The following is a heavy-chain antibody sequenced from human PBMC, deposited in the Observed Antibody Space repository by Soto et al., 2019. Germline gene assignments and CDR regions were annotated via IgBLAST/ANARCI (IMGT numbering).Heavy chain of an antibody. J-gene: IGHJ4*02. CDR2: INHSGST. Sequence: ASETLSLTWAVYGGSFRGYYWSWIRQPPGKGLEWIGEINHSGSTNYNPSLKSRVTISVDTSKNQFSLNLSSVTAADTAVYYCARAPNSGSYYGYWGQGTLVTVSS. D-gene: IGHD1-26*01. V-gene: IGHV4-34*01. CDR3: ARAPNSGSYYGY. CDR1: GGSFRGYY.